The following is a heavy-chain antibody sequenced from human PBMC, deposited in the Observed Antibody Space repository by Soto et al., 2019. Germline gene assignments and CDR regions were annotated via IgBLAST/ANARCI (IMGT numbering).Heavy chain of an antibody. D-gene: IGHD4-17*01. CDR2: IRSKTKSYAT. CDR1: GFTFSGSA. V-gene: IGHV3-73*02. CDR3: TRLLLHDCGDQVFDY. Sequence: EVQLVESGGGLVQPGGSLKLSCAASGFTFSGSAMHWVRQASGKGLEWVGRIRSKTKSYATAYAASVKGRFTISRDDSKNTAYLQMNSLKTEDTAVYYCTRLLLHDCGDQVFDYWGQGTLVTVSS. J-gene: IGHJ4*02.